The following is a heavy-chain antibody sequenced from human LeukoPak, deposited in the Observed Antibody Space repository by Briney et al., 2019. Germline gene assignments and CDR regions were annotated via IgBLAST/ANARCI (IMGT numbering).Heavy chain of an antibody. V-gene: IGHV3-33*01. CDR1: GFSFSSYG. CDR2: IWYDGSNK. Sequence: GGSLRLSCAASGFSFSSYGMHWVREAPGKGLEWVAVIWYDGSNKNYADSVKGRFTISRDNSKNMLYLQMNSLRVEDTALYYCASHGGLWGQGTLVTVSS. J-gene: IGHJ4*02. D-gene: IGHD5-12*01. CDR3: ASHGGL.